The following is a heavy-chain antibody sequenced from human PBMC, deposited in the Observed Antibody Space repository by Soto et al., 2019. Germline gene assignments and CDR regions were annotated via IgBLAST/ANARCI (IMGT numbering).Heavy chain of an antibody. V-gene: IGHV1-2*04. CDR2: INPNSGGT. CDR1: GYTLTSYG. CDR3: ARGRYFDWLYHFDY. D-gene: IGHD3-9*01. Sequence: ASVKVSCKASGYTLTSYGISWVRQAPGQGLEWMGWINPNSGGTNCAQKFQGWVTMTRDTSISTAYMELSRLRSDDTAVYYCARGRYFDWLYHFDYWGQGTLVTVSS. J-gene: IGHJ4*02.